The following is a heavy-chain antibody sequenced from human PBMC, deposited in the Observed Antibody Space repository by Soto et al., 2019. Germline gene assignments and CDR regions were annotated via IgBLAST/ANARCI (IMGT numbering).Heavy chain of an antibody. CDR3: AKDRQFRSYYESAGHYND. V-gene: IGHV3-23*01. J-gene: IGHJ4*02. D-gene: IGHD3-22*01. Sequence: EVQLLESGGGLVQPGGSLRLTCVGSGFTFRNQDMRWVRQAPGRGLEWVSGISGRGGVTYYADSVKGRFTISRDNSKHTLYLQMNNLRANDTAVYYCAKDRQFRSYYESAGHYNDWGQGTWSPSPQ. CDR2: ISGRGGVT. CDR1: GFTFRNQD.